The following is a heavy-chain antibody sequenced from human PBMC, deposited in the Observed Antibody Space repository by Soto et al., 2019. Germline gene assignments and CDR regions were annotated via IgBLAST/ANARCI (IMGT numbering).Heavy chain of an antibody. CDR2: IYYSGST. J-gene: IGHJ4*02. CDR3: AGSSGYDLGEIDY. CDR1: GGSITGYY. D-gene: IGHD5-12*01. V-gene: IGHV4-59*08. Sequence: SETLSLTCTVSGGSITGYYWSWIRQPPGKGLEWIGYIYYSGSTNHNPSLKSRVAISVDTSKNQFSLKLSSVTAADTAVYYCAGSSGYDLGEIDYWGQGTLVTVSS.